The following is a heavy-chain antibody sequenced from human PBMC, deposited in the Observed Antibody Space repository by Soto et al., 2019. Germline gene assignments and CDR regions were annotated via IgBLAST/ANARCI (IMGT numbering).Heavy chain of an antibody. V-gene: IGHV3-33*01. D-gene: IGHD6-19*01. Sequence: QVQLVESGGGVVQPGRSLTLSCAASGFTFSSYGMHWVRQAPGKGLEWVAVIWYDGSNIYSVDSVKGRFTISRDNSKNTLYLQMNSLRAEDTAVYYCARSRYSSGWYPFDYWGQGTLVTVSS. CDR1: GFTFSSYG. J-gene: IGHJ4*02. CDR3: ARSRYSSGWYPFDY. CDR2: IWYDGSNI.